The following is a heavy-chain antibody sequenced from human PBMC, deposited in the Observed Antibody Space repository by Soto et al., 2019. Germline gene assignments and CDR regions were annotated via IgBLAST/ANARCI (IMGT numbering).Heavy chain of an antibody. CDR1: GFTVSSNY. CDR2: IYSGGST. V-gene: IGHV3-53*01. D-gene: IGHD4-17*01. Sequence: EVQLVESGGGLIQPGGSLRLSCAASGFTVSSNYMSWVRQAPGKGLEWVSAIYSGGSTYYADSVKGRFTISRDNSKNTLYLQMNSLRAEDTAVYYCARNYDLATVTTGYYYGMDVWGQGTTVTVSS. CDR3: ARNYDLATVTTGYYYGMDV. J-gene: IGHJ6*02.